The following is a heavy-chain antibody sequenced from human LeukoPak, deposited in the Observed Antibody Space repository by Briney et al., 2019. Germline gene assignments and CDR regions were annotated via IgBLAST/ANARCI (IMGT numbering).Heavy chain of an antibody. J-gene: IGHJ6*03. CDR3: ASKGCSSTSCYGVGDYYYYYMDV. Sequence: PSETLSLTCTVSGGSISSYYWSSIRQPPGKGLEWIGYIYYSGSTNYNPSLKSRVTISVDTSKNQFSLKLSSVTAADTAVYYCASKGCSSTSCYGVGDYYYYYMDVWGKGTTVTVSS. V-gene: IGHV4-59*01. CDR1: GGSISSYY. D-gene: IGHD2-2*01. CDR2: IYYSGST.